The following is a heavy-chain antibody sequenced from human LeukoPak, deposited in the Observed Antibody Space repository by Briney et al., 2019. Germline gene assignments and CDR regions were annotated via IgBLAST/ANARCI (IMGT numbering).Heavy chain of an antibody. CDR3: GRDALVGYFSYYYMDV. V-gene: IGHV4-59*11. CDR2: IPNSGST. CDR1: GGSISSHY. D-gene: IGHD2-15*01. Sequence: SETLSLTCTVSGGSISSHYWTWIRQSPVKGLEWIGDIPNSGSTSYNPSLKSRVTISIDTSKNQFSLKLSSVTAADTAVYYCGRDALVGYFSYYYMDVWGKGTTVTVSS. J-gene: IGHJ6*03.